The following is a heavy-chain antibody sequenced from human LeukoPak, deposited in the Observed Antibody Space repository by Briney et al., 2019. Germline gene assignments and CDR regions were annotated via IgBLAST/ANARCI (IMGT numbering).Heavy chain of an antibody. Sequence: PGGSLRLSCAASGFTFSSYAMHWVRQAPGKGLEWVAVISYDGSNKYYTDSVEGRFTISRDSSKNTLYLQMNSLRAEDTAVYYCARDFRPSPTEGATHAFDIWGQGTMVTVSS. D-gene: IGHD1-26*01. CDR3: ARDFRPSPTEGATHAFDI. CDR2: ISYDGSNK. J-gene: IGHJ3*02. CDR1: GFTFSSYA. V-gene: IGHV3-30*04.